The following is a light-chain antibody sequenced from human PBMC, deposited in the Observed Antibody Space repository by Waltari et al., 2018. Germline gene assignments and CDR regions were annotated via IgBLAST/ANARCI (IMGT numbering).Light chain of an antibody. Sequence: EIVLTQSPGTLSLSPGERVTLPCRASQTVISSYLAWYQQKPGQAPRLLIYETSSRATGIPDRFSGSRSGTDFTLTISRLEPEDSAVYYCQQYGSSPRYTFGQGTKLEIK. CDR2: ETS. CDR3: QQYGSSPRYT. J-gene: IGKJ2*01. CDR1: QTVISSY. V-gene: IGKV3-20*01.